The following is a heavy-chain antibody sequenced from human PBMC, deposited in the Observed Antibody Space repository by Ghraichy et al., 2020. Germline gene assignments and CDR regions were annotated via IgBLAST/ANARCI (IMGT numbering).Heavy chain of an antibody. Sequence: GGSLRLSCAASGFTFSSYAMSWVRQAPGKGLECVSTISGGGGSTYYADSVKGRFSISRDNSKNTLYLQMNSLRAEDTAVYYCVKDASVVAVAALEYNWFDPWGQGTLVTVSS. V-gene: IGHV3-23*01. J-gene: IGHJ5*02. D-gene: IGHD2-15*01. CDR3: VKDASVVAVAALEYNWFDP. CDR2: ISGGGGST. CDR1: GFTFSSYA.